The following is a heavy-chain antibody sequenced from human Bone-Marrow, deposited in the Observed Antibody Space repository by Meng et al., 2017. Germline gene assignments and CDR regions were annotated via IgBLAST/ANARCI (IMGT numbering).Heavy chain of an antibody. J-gene: IGHJ4*02. CDR2: ISYDGSIK. CDR3: ARGPRVISAIAAAGIDY. V-gene: IGHV3-30*01. CDR1: EFTVSSYA. Sequence: VGAGGRLVQPGRSLKLSLAAVEFTVSSYAMHWDRQTPGKGLEWVAVISYDGSIKYYAASVKGRFTISRDNSKNTLYLQMNSLRAEDTAVYYCARGPRVISAIAAAGIDYWGQGTLVTVSS. D-gene: IGHD6-13*01.